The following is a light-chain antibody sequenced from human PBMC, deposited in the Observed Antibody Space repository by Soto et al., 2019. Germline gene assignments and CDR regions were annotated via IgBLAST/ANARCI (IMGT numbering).Light chain of an antibody. J-gene: IGLJ3*02. CDR2: EDN. CDR3: SSYAGHVL. Sequence: QSALTQPASVSASLGQSITISCTGPSDLGNFNPVSWYQQHPGKAPKLIIFEDNQRPSGVSDRFSGSRSGSTASLTISGLLPDDEAQYHCSSYAGHVLFAGGTKLTVL. V-gene: IGLV2-23*01. CDR1: SDLGNFNP.